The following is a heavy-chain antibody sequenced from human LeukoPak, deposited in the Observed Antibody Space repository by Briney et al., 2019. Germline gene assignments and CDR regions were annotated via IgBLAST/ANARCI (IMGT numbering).Heavy chain of an antibody. CDR2: TYYRSKWYS. D-gene: IGHD4-17*01. Sequence: SQTLSLTCAISGDSVSSNSTACNWIRQSPSRGLEWLGRTYYRSKWYSDYAVSVKSRITINPDTSKNQFSLQLNSVTPEDTAVYYCASGITVTTAWFDPWGQGTLVTVSS. J-gene: IGHJ5*02. CDR3: ASGITVTTAWFDP. V-gene: IGHV6-1*01. CDR1: GDSVSSNSTA.